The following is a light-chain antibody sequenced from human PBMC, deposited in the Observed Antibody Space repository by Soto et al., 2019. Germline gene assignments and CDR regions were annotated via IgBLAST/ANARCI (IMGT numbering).Light chain of an antibody. CDR3: NSYTSTSAHVV. Sequence: QSALTQPASVSGSPGQSITISCTGTSSDVGGYNYVSWYQQHPGKAPKLMIFDVSNRPSGVSDRFSGPKSANTASLTISGLQAEEEADYYCNSYTSTSAHVVFGGGTKLTVL. CDR1: SSDVGGYNY. CDR2: DVS. J-gene: IGLJ2*01. V-gene: IGLV2-14*01.